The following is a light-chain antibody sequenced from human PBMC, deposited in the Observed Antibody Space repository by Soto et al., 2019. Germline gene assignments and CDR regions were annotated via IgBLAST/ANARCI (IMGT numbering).Light chain of an antibody. V-gene: IGLV1-40*01. CDR3: QSYDTSLSALYV. CDR1: NSNIGAGYD. CDR2: GNS. Sequence: QAVVTQPPSVSGAPGQRVTISCTGSNSNIGAGYDVHWYQLLPGTAPKLLIYGNSNRPSGVPDRFSGSKSGTSASLAITGLQAEDGADYYCQSYDTSLSALYVFGTGTKVTVL. J-gene: IGLJ1*01.